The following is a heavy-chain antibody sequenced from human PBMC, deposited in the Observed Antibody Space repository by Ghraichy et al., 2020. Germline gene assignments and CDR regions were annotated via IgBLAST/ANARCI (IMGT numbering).Heavy chain of an antibody. D-gene: IGHD1-7*01. V-gene: IGHV3-11*01. CDR3: ARKDWNYPLGDY. Sequence: GGSLRLSCAASGFTFSDYYMIWIRQASGKGLEWLSYISSRGDIIYYADSVKGRFTVSRDNAKNSLYLQMNSLRAEDTAVYYCARKDWNYPLGDYWGQGTLVTVSS. J-gene: IGHJ4*02. CDR1: GFTFSDYY. CDR2: ISSRGDII.